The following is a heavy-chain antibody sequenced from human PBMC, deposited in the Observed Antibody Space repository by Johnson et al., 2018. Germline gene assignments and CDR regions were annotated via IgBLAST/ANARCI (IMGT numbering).Heavy chain of an antibody. CDR2: LRSKTNNYAT. J-gene: IGHJ2*01. V-gene: IGHV3-73*01. Sequence: VQLQESGGGLVQPGGSLKVSCVASGFTFTGSAFHWVRQASGKGLEWLGRLRSKTNNYATAYAPSVTGRSTLSRDDSKNTVYLQMSSLKTQDTAVYYCATDGLVGKGKFYFDRWGRGTLVTVSS. CDR1: GFTFTGSA. D-gene: IGHD1-26*01. CDR3: ATDGLVGKGKFYFDR.